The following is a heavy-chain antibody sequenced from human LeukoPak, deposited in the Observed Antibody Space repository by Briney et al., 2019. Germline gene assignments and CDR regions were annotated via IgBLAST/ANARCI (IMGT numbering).Heavy chain of an antibody. CDR3: ATPGSGSYPGFGY. CDR2: INHSGST. CDR1: GGSFSGYY. Sequence: SETLSLTCAVYGGSFSGYYWSWIRQPPGKGLEWIGEINHSGSTNYNPSLKSRVTISVDTSKNQFSLKLSSVTAADTAVYYCATPGSGSYPGFGYWGQGTLVTLSS. D-gene: IGHD1-26*01. J-gene: IGHJ4*02. V-gene: IGHV4-34*01.